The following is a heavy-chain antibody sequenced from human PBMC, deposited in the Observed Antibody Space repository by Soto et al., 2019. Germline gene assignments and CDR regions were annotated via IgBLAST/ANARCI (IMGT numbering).Heavy chain of an antibody. CDR2: MNPNSGNT. V-gene: IGHV1-8*01. CDR3: ARLYSGYGTRGYYYYYGMDV. CDR1: GYTFTSYD. Sequence: QVQLVQSGAEVKKPGASVKVSCKASGYTFTSYDINWVRQATGQGLEWMGWMNPNSGNTGYAQKFQGRVTMTRNTSISTAYMELSSLRSEDTAVYYCARLYSGYGTRGYYYYYGMDVWGQGTTVTVSS. J-gene: IGHJ6*02. D-gene: IGHD5-12*01.